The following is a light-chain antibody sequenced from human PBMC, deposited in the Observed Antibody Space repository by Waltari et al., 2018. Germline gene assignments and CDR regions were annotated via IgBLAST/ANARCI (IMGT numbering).Light chain of an antibody. CDR3: QQYYSTPIG. CDR2: WAP. V-gene: IGKV4-1*01. Sequence: DIVMTQSRDSLAGSLGERGTINCKSSQSVLYSSNNKNYLTWYQQKPGQPPKLLIYWAPTRESGVPDRFSGSGSGTDFTLTISSLQAEDVAVYYCQQYYSTPIGFGQGTRLEIK. J-gene: IGKJ2*01. CDR1: QSVLYSSNNKNY.